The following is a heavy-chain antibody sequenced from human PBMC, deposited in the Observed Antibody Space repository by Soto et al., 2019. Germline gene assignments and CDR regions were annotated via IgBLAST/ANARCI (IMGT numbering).Heavy chain of an antibody. CDR3: ARGDYGTGGYPFPYFDY. V-gene: IGHV1-2*02. CDR1: GHRFIGYY. J-gene: IGHJ4*02. Sequence: HEHLVQSGAEVKRPGASMKVSCKASGHRFIGYYIHWVRQAPGQGLEWMGWINPDSGATNYAQNFQGRVTLTSDTSISTASMDLTSLTSDDTAVYYCARGDYGTGGYPFPYFDYWGQGTLVIVST. CDR2: INPDSGAT. D-gene: IGHD2-8*02.